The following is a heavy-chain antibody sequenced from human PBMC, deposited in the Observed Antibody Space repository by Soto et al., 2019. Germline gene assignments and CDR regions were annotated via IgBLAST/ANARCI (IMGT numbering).Heavy chain of an antibody. Sequence: QVQLQESGPGLVKPSQILSLTCTVSGGSISSGDYYWSWIRQPPGKGLEWIGYIYYSGSTYYNPALKIRVTISVDTSKNECSLKLRSVTAADTAVDYCARSVGSRFSGYWGPGTLVTVSS. D-gene: IGHD1-26*01. CDR2: IYYSGST. CDR1: GGSISSGDYY. J-gene: IGHJ4*02. CDR3: ARSVGSRFSGY. V-gene: IGHV4-30-4*01.